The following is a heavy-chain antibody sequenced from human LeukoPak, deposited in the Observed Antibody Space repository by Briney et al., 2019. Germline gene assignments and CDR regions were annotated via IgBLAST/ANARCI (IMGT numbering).Heavy chain of an antibody. D-gene: IGHD4-17*01. Sequence: SETLSLTCTVSGGSISSYYWSWIRQPAGQGLEWIGRIYTSGSTNYNPSLKSRVTMSIDRSKNQFSLKLSSVTAADTAVYYCALTTVTTGEFDYWGQGTLVTVSS. J-gene: IGHJ4*02. CDR3: ALTTVTTGEFDY. CDR1: GGSISSYY. CDR2: IYTSGST. V-gene: IGHV4-4*07.